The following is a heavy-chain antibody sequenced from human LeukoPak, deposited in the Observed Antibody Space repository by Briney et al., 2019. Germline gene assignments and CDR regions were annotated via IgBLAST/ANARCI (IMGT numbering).Heavy chain of an antibody. CDR1: GGSFSGYY. CDR3: AGHHPRNTVDF. V-gene: IGHV4-59*08. CDR2: ISDIGSI. J-gene: IGHJ4*02. D-gene: IGHD2/OR15-2a*01. Sequence: SETLSLTRAVYGGSFSGYYWSWIRQPPGKGLEWIAYISDIGSINYNPSLKSRVTISLDTSKNQFSLKLSSVTAADTAVYYCAGHHPRNTVDFWGQGTLVTVSS.